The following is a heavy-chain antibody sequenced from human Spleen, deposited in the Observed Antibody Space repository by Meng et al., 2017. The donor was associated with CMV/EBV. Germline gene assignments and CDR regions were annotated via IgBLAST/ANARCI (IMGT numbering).Heavy chain of an antibody. V-gene: IGHV3-9*01. CDR3: AKLGGSSYTRHYFDS. Sequence: SLKISCAASGFTFADYAIHWVRQAPGKGLEWVSSISWNSAAIAYADSVKGRFTISRDNAKNSLYLQMNSLRAEDTALYYCAKLGGSSYTRHYFDSWGQGTLVTVSS. J-gene: IGHJ4*02. D-gene: IGHD6-13*01. CDR2: ISWNSAAI. CDR1: GFTFADYA.